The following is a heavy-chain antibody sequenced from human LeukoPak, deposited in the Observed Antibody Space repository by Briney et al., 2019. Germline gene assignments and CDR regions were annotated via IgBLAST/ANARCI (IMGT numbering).Heavy chain of an antibody. CDR1: GFTFSSYA. V-gene: IGHV3-30*18. J-gene: IGHJ4*02. Sequence: GVSLRLSCAASGFTFSSYAIHWVRQAPGKGLEWVAVISSDGRDKHHADSVKGRFTISRDNSKNTLFLQTNSLGPEDTAVYYCAKANYFDSSGYYENLDYWGQGTLVTVSS. CDR3: AKANYFDSSGYYENLDY. CDR2: ISSDGRDK. D-gene: IGHD3-22*01.